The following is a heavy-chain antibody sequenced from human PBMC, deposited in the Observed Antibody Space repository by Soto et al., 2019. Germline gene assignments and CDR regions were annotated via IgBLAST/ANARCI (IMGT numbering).Heavy chain of an antibody. D-gene: IGHD3-3*01. J-gene: IGHJ5*02. CDR2: ISPKSGNT. CDR3: ATSYDSGFDP. V-gene: IGHV1-18*04. CDR1: GYSFSTYD. Sequence: LLLQSGAELKKPGASVKISCKASGYSFSTYDISWLRQAPGQQPEWMGRISPKSGNTNYAQKFQDRVTMTADTSSNTAYMELRGLRSDDTATYYGATSYDSGFDPWGQGTLVTVSA.